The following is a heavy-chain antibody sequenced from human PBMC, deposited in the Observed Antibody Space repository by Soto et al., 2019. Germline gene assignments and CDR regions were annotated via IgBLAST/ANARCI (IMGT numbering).Heavy chain of an antibody. D-gene: IGHD3-3*01. CDR1: GGPISSYY. CDR2: IYYSGST. J-gene: IGHJ6*03. Sequence: SETLSLTCTVSGGPISSYYLSWIRQPPGKGLEWIGYIYYSGSTNYNPSLKSRVTISVDTSKNQFSLKPSSVTAADTAVYYCARLYDFWSGSGSGYYYYYMDVWGKGTTVTVSS. CDR3: ARLYDFWSGSGSGYYYYYMDV. V-gene: IGHV4-59*08.